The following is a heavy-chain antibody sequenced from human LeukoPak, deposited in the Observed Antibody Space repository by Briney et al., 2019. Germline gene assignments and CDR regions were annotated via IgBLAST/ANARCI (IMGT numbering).Heavy chain of an antibody. J-gene: IGHJ4*02. CDR3: ARWLPNWGYFDY. V-gene: IGHV4-59*11. D-gene: IGHD7-27*01. Sequence: NPSETLSLTCTVSGGSISSHYWSWIRQPPGKGLEWIGYIYYSGSTNYNPSLKSRVTISVDTSKNQFSLKLSSVTAANTAVYYCARWLPNWGYFDYWGQGTLVTVSS. CDR1: GGSISSHY. CDR2: IYYSGST.